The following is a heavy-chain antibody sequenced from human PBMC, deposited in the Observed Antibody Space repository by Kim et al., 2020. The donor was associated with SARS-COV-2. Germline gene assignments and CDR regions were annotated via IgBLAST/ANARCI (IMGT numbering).Heavy chain of an antibody. Sequence: SETLSLTCAVYGGSFSGYYWSWIRQPPGKGLEWIGEINHSGSTNYNPSLKSRVTISVDTSKNQFSLKLSSVTAADTAVYYCARGLGSGYSNYVWFRWGMDVWGQGTTVTVSS. CDR2: INHSGST. CDR1: GGSFSGYY. V-gene: IGHV4-34*01. CDR3: ARGLGSGYSNYVWFRWGMDV. D-gene: IGHD4-4*01. J-gene: IGHJ6*02.